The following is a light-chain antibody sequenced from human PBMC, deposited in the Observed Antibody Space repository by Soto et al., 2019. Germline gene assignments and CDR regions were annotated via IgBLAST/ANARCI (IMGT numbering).Light chain of an antibody. CDR1: QSVSSN. Sequence: EIVMTQSTASLSVSTWERARRAFTASQSVSSNLAWYQQKPGQAPRLLIYGASTRATGIPARFSGSGSGTEFTLTISCLQSEDFAVYYCQQYNNWPSITFGQGTRLEIK. V-gene: IGKV3-15*01. CDR3: QQYNNWPSIT. J-gene: IGKJ5*01. CDR2: GAS.